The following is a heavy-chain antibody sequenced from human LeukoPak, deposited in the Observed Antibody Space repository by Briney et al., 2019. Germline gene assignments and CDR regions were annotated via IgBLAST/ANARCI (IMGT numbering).Heavy chain of an antibody. CDR2: IYYSGST. V-gene: IGHV4-61*01. Sequence: SQTLSLTCTVSGGSISSGSYYWSWIRQPPGKGLEWIGYIYYSGSTNYNPSLKSRVTISVDTSKNQFSLKLSSVTAADTAVYYCARGWDCSSTSCYGTFDYWGQGTLVTVSS. J-gene: IGHJ4*02. CDR1: GGSISSGSYY. D-gene: IGHD2-2*01. CDR3: ARGWDCSSTSCYGTFDY.